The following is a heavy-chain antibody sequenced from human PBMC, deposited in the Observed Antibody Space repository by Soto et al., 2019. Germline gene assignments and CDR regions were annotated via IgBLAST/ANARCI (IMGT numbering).Heavy chain of an antibody. V-gene: IGHV3-11*04. D-gene: IGHD3-22*01. J-gene: IGHJ4*02. CDR1: GFTVSIDY. CDR3: ARDYYDSRDYSHY. CDR2: ISSSGSTI. Sequence: SIRLGSAFSGFTVSIDYVSWFRQAPGNGLEWVSYISSSGSTIYYADFGKGRFPISRDNAKSSLYLQIKSLRAEDTAVYYCARDYYDSRDYSHYWVQGTLVP.